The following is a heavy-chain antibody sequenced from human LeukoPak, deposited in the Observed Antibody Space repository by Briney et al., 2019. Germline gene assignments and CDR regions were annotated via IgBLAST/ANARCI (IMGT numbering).Heavy chain of an antibody. CDR1: GGSISSYY. CDR2: IYYSGST. Sequence: SETLSLTCTVSGGSISSYYWSWIRQPPGKGLEWIGYIYYSGSTNYNPSLKSRVTISVDTSKNQFSLKLSSVTAADTAVYYCARRSGSYSQWFDPWGQGTLVTVSS. J-gene: IGHJ5*02. V-gene: IGHV4-59*08. D-gene: IGHD1-26*01. CDR3: ARRSGSYSQWFDP.